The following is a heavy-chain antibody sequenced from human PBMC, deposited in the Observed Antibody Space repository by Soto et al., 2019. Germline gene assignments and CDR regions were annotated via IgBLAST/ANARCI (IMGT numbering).Heavy chain of an antibody. J-gene: IGHJ6*02. V-gene: IGHV3-7*03. CDR2: IKQDGSEK. D-gene: IGHD2-2*01. Sequence: VGSLRLSCAASGFTFSSYWMSWVRQAPGKGLEWVANIKQDGSEKYYVDSVKGRFTISRDNAKNSLYLQMNSLRAEDTAVYYCARKNCSSSSCSTSTYYYYGMDVWGQGTTVTVSS. CDR1: GFTFSSYW. CDR3: ARKNCSSSSCSTSTYYYYGMDV.